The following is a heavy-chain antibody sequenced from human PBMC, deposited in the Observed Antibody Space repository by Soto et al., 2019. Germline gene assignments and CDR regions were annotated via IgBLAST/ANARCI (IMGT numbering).Heavy chain of an antibody. Sequence: ASVKVSCKVSGFTFSDYYIHWVRQAPGQGLEWMGRVNPGSGGTHFAQEFQGRVILTRDTSITTAYMELSSLRSDDTAVYYCARGGNYFYWGQGTLVTVSS. CDR3: ARGGNYFY. J-gene: IGHJ4*02. V-gene: IGHV1-2*06. CDR1: GFTFSDYY. CDR2: VNPGSGGT. D-gene: IGHD3-22*01.